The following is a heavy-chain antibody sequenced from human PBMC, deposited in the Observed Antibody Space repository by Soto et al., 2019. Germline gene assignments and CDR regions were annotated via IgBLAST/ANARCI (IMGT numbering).Heavy chain of an antibody. CDR1: GFTFSSYG. CDR3: ARVWQQLAYFDY. J-gene: IGHJ4*02. CDR2: IWYDGSNK. V-gene: IGHV3-33*01. Sequence: QVQLVESGGGVVQPGRSLRLSCAASGFTFSSYGMHWFRQAPGKGLEWVAVIWYDGSNKYYADSVKGRFTISRDNSKNTLYLQMNSLRAEDTAVYYCARVWQQLAYFDYWGQGTLVTVSS. D-gene: IGHD6-13*01.